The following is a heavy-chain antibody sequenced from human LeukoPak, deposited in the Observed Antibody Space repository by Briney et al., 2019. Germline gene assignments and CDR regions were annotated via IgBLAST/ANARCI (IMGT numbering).Heavy chain of an antibody. J-gene: IGHJ4*02. CDR3: ARVRDTYYYDSSGQQFDY. CDR2: INHSGST. CDR1: GGSFSGYY. V-gene: IGHV4-34*01. D-gene: IGHD3-22*01. Sequence: SETLSLTCAVYGGSFSGYYWSWIRQPPGKGLEWIGEINHSGSTNYNPSLKSRVTISVDTSKNQFSLKLSSVTVADTAVYYCARVRDTYYYDSSGQQFDYWGQGTLVTVSS.